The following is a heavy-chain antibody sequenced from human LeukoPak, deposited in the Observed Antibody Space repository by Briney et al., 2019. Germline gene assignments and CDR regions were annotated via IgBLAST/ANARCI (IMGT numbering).Heavy chain of an antibody. Sequence: GGSLRLSCAASGFTFDDYGLAWVRQGPGKGLEWVSGINWNGGSTGYADSVKGRFTMSRDNAKNAVYLQMNSLGVEDTALYYCARDLNYGGNWGVFDIWGQGTMVTVSS. CDR2: INWNGGST. V-gene: IGHV3-20*04. CDR3: ARDLNYGGNWGVFDI. J-gene: IGHJ3*02. D-gene: IGHD4-23*01. CDR1: GFTFDDYG.